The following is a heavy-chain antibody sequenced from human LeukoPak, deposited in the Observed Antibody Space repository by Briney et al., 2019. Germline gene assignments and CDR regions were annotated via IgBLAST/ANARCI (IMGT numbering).Heavy chain of an antibody. CDR3: TRDRPSYSNYVGDYGIDV. CDR1: GFTFGDYT. J-gene: IGHJ6*02. CDR2: IIGKAYGGTT. V-gene: IGHV3-49*04. Sequence: GRSLRLSCSGSGFTFGDYTLAWVRQAPGKGLEWVAFIIGKAYGGTTEYAASVKGRFTISRDDSKRVAYLQMNSLKTEDTGVYFCTRDRPSYSNYVGDYGIDVWGQGTAVTVSS. D-gene: IGHD4-11*01.